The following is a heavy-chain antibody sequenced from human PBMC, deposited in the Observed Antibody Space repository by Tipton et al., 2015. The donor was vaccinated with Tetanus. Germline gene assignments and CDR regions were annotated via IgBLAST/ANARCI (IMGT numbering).Heavy chain of an antibody. Sequence: SLRLSCAASGFTFSSYAMHWVRQAPGKGLEWVAVISYDGSNKYYADSVKGRFTISRDNSKNTLYLQMNSLRAEDTAVYYCARDSICRFWGDLYSSSSDYYYYYGMDVWGQGTTVSVSS. V-gene: IGHV3-30-3*01. J-gene: IGHJ6*02. CDR3: ARDSICRFWGDLYSSSSDYYYYYGMDV. D-gene: IGHD6-6*01. CDR1: GFTFSSYA. CDR2: ISYDGSNK.